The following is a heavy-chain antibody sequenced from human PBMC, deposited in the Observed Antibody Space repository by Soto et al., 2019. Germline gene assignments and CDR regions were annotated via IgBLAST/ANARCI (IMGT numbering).Heavy chain of an antibody. V-gene: IGHV5-51*01. CDR3: ARHPTYYYDSSGYRNPYFDY. Sequence: YSMGAVPQIHGKGLEWMGIIYPGDSDTKYSPSFQGQVTISADKSITTAYLQWSSLKASDTAMYYCARHPTYYYDSSGYRNPYFDYRGQGTVVIVFS. D-gene: IGHD3-22*01. J-gene: IGHJ4*02. CDR2: IYPGDSDT. CDR1: YS.